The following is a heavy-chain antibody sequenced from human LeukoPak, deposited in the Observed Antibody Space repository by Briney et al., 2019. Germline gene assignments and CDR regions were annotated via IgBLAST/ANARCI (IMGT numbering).Heavy chain of an antibody. Sequence: GGSLRLSCAASGFTFSSYGMHWVRQAPGKGLEWVGFIRSKAYGGTTEYAASVKGRFTISGDDSKSIAYLQMNSLKTEDTAVYYCTRDIQLSGGSYPPVPYYYMAVWGKGTTVTISS. J-gene: IGHJ6*03. CDR3: TRDIQLSGGSYPPVPYYYMAV. CDR1: GFTFSSYG. D-gene: IGHD1-26*01. V-gene: IGHV3-49*04. CDR2: IRSKAYGGTT.